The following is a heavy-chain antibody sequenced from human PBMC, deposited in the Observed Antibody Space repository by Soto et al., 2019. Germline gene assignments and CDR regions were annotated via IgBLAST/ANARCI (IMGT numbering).Heavy chain of an antibody. CDR2: ISGAGRDT. V-gene: IGHV3-23*01. CDR1: GFVFTRYA. J-gene: IGHJ4*02. D-gene: IGHD3-22*01. Sequence: EVQLLESGGNLIQPGGSLRLSCAASGFVFTRYAMSWVRQAPGKGLEWVSAISGAGRDTYYADSVKGRFTISRDSSNITLYLQMNSLRAEDSAVYYCARDSITNYYEASGYFLFYFWGPGTLVTVSS. CDR3: ARDSITNYYEASGYFLFYF.